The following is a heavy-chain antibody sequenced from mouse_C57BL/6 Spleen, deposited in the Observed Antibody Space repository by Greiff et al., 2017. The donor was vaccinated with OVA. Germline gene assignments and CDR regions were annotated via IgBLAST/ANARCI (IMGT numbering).Heavy chain of an antibody. J-gene: IGHJ2*01. Sequence: VKLQESGAELVKPGASVKISCKASGYAFSSYWMNWVKQRPGKGLEWIGQIYPGDGDTNYNGKFKGKATLTADKSSSTAYMQLSSLTSEDSAVYFCARSGSSGYYYWGQGTTLTVSS. D-gene: IGHD3-2*02. V-gene: IGHV1-80*01. CDR1: GYAFSSYW. CDR3: ARSGSSGYYY. CDR2: IYPGDGDT.